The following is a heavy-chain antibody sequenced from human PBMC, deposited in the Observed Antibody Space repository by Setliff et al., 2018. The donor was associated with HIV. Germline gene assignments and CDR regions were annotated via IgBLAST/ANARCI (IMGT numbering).Heavy chain of an antibody. CDR2: FYTSGST. D-gene: IGHD1-1*01. V-gene: IGHV4-4*09. CDR3: ARRPPLTTGREYYFDF. J-gene: IGHJ4*02. Sequence: ETLSLTCTVSGGSFTTYYWSWLRQPPGKELEWIGYFYTSGSTNYNPSLKSRVTISIDTSKNQFSLKLNAVTAADTAVYYCARRPPLTTGREYYFDFWGQGTLVTAPQ. CDR1: GGSFTTYY.